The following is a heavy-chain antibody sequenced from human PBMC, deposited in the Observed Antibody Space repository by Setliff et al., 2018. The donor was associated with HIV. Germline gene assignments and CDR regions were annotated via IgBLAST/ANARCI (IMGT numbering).Heavy chain of an antibody. Sequence: SVKVSCKASGGTFSNSAISWVRQAPGQGLEWMGGIIPIFGTTNYAQKFQGTFTMTEDTSTDTVYMELSSLKSEDTAVYYCATDLSSGYFYFTLHFWGQGTLVTVSS. CDR1: GGTFSNSA. J-gene: IGHJ1*01. V-gene: IGHV1-69*06. CDR2: IIPIFGTT. D-gene: IGHD3-22*01. CDR3: ATDLSSGYFYFTLHF.